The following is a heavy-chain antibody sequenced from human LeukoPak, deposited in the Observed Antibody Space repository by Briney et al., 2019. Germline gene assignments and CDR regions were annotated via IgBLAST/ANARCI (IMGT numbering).Heavy chain of an antibody. V-gene: IGHV4-39*01. CDR3: ARGGTHRGFSHLDY. Sequence: SETLSLTCTVSGGSISSSSYYWGWIRQPPGKGLEWIGSIYYSGSTYYNPSLKSRVTISVATSTNQFSLKLSSVTAADTAVYYCARGGTHRGFSHLDYWGQGTLVTVSS. J-gene: IGHJ4*02. CDR2: IYYSGST. CDR1: GGSISSSSYY. D-gene: IGHD3-16*01.